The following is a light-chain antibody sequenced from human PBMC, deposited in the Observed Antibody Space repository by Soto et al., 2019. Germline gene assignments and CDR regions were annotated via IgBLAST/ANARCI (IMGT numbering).Light chain of an antibody. CDR3: QQYGSSPPVT. CDR2: GTS. V-gene: IGKV3-20*01. CDR1: QTFGSSY. J-gene: IGKJ4*01. Sequence: EIVLTQSPGTLSLSPGERATLSCRASQTFGSSYLAWYQQKPGQAPRLLIYGTSKRVTGIPDRFSGSGSGTDFTLTISRLEPEDFAVYYCQQYGSSPPVTFGGGTKVEIK.